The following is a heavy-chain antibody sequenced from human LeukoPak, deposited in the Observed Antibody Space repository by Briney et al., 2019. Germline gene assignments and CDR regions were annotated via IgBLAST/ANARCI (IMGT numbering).Heavy chain of an antibody. J-gene: IGHJ5*02. CDR1: GGSISSGSYY. CDR2: IYTSGST. Sequence: PSETLSLTCTVSGGSISSGSYYWSWIRQPAGKGLEWIGRIYTSGSTNYNPSLKSRVTISVDTSKNQFSLKLSSVTAADTAVYYCARLLINTAQIVLRYFDWLLSTQCHRVHQKPMPGSFPPQPSPWG. CDR3: ARLLINTAQIVLRYFDWLLSTQCHRVHQKPMPGSFPPQPSP. D-gene: IGHD3-9*01. V-gene: IGHV4-61*02.